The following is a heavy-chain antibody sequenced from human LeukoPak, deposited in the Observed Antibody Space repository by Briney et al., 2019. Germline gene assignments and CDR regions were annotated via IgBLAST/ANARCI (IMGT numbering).Heavy chain of an antibody. V-gene: IGHV4-61*02. J-gene: IGHJ4*02. CDR3: AALLYYFDY. CDR1: GGSISSGSYY. CDR2: IYTSGST. Sequence: SQTLSLTCTVSGGSISSGSYYWSWIRQPAGKGLEWIGRIYTSGSTNYNPSLKSRVTMSVDTSKNQFSLRLSSVTAADTAVYYCAALLYYFDYWGQGTLVTVSS. D-gene: IGHD2-15*01.